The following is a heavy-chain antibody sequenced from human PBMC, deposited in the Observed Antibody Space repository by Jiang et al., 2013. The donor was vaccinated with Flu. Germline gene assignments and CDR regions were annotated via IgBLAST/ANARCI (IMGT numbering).Heavy chain of an antibody. D-gene: IGHD6-19*01. J-gene: IGHJ4*02. CDR1: GFTFDDYA. CDR3: AKWSRGWPGYFDY. V-gene: IGHV3-9*01. Sequence: AASGFTFDDYAMHWVRQAPGKGLEWVSGISWNSGSIGYADSVKGRFTISRDNAKNSLYLQMNSLRAEDTALYYCAKWSRGWPGYFDYWGQGTLVTVSS. CDR2: ISWNSGSI.